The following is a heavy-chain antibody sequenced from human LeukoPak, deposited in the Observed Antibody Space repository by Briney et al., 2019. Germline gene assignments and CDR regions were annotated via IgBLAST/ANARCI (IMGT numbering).Heavy chain of an antibody. D-gene: IGHD6-13*01. V-gene: IGHV4-61*02. CDR3: ARCLFSSSRSYYFDY. Sequence: PSETLSLTCTVPGGSISSGSYYWSWIRQPAGKGLEWIGRSYTSGSTNYNPSRKSRVTMSVDTSKNQFSLKLSSVTAADTAVYYCARCLFSSSRSYYFDYWGQGTLVTVSS. CDR2: SYTSGST. CDR1: GGSISSGSYY. J-gene: IGHJ4*02.